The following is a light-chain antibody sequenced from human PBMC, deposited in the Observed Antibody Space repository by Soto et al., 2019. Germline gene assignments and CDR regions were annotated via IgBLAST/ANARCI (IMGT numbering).Light chain of an antibody. Sequence: EIVMTQSPATLSVSPGERATLSCRASQSIGSNLAWYQQIPGQAPRLLIYGASTRTTGIPAGFSGSGSGTEFTLTISSLQSEDFAVYYCQQYDNWPRTFGPGTKVNIK. CDR3: QQYDNWPRT. J-gene: IGKJ3*01. CDR2: GAS. CDR1: QSIGSN. V-gene: IGKV3-15*01.